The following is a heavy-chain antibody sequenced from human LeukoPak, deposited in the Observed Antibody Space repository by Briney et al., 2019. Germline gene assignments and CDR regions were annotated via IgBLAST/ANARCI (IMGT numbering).Heavy chain of an antibody. D-gene: IGHD1-26*01. CDR3: ARGVSGSYCFDY. Sequence: PGGPLRLSCAASGFTVSSNYMSWVRQAPGKGLEWVSVLYGGGSTYYADSVKGRFTISRDNSNNRLYLQMNSLRAEDTAVYYCARGVSGSYCFDYWGQGTLVTVSS. CDR1: GFTVSSNY. CDR2: LYGGGST. J-gene: IGHJ4*02. V-gene: IGHV3-53*01.